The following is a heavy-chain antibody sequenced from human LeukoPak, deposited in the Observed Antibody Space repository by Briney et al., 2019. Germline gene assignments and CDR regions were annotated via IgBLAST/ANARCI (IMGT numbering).Heavy chain of an antibody. J-gene: IGHJ6*02. V-gene: IGHV1-8*01. CDR1: GYTFTSYD. CDR3: ARDGSGSFRYYGMDV. CDR2: MNPNSGNT. D-gene: IGHD3-10*01. Sequence: ASVKVSCKASGYTFTSYDINWVRQATGQGLEWMGWMNPNSGNTGYAQKFQGRVTMTRNTSISTAYMELSSLRSEDTAVCYCARDGSGSFRYYGMDVWGQGTTVTVSS.